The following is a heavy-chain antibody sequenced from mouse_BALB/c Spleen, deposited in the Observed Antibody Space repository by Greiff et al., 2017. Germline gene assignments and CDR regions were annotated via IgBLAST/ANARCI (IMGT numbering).Heavy chain of an antibody. J-gene: IGHJ3*01. CDR1: GFTFSSYG. Sequence: VQLKQSGGDLVKPGGSLKLSCAASGFTFSSYGMSWVRQTPDKRLEWVATISSGGSYTYYPDSVKGRFTISRDNAKNTLYLQMSSLKSEDTAMYYCAGHGGDGGFAYWGQGTLVTVSA. V-gene: IGHV5-6*01. CDR2: ISSGGSYT. CDR3: AGHGGDGGFAY. D-gene: IGHD3-3*01.